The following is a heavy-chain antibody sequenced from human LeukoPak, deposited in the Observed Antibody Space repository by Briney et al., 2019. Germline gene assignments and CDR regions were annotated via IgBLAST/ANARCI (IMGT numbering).Heavy chain of an antibody. V-gene: IGHV4-4*07. CDR1: GGSIISYY. D-gene: IGHD6-6*01. J-gene: IGHJ4*02. CDR2: MHTSGST. CDR3: ARGVAPRRFDY. Sequence: SETLSLTCTVSGGSIISYYWNWIRQPAARGLEWIGRMHTSGSTNYNPSLKSRVTMSVDTSKNQLSLKLTSVTAADTAVYYCARGVAPRRFDYWGQGTLVTVSS.